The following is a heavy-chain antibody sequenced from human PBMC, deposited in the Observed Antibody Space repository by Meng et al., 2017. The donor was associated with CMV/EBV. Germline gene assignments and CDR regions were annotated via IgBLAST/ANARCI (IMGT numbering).Heavy chain of an antibody. V-gene: IGHV3-73*01. CDR3: VAPSCSSTNCYAADF. D-gene: IGHD2-2*01. CDR1: GFTFSDST. Sequence: GESLKISCAASGFTFSDSTMHWVRQASGKGLEWVGHIRNKANNYATAYAASVKGRFTISRDDSSSTTYLQLSSVKADDTAVYYCVAPSCSSTNCYAADFWSQGTLVTVSS. J-gene: IGHJ4*02. CDR2: IRNKANNYAT.